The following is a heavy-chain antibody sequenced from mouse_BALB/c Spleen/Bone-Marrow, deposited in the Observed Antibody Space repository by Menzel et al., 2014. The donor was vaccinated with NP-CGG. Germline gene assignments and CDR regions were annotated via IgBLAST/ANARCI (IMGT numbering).Heavy chain of an antibody. CDR1: GYAFSSYW. CDR2: IYPGDGDT. J-gene: IGHJ3*01. V-gene: IGHV1-80*01. D-gene: IGHD2-1*01. CDR3: ALYGNYAGN. Sequence: VKLMESGAELVRPGSSVKISCKASGYAFSSYWMNWVKQRPGQGPEWIGQIYPGDGDTNYNGKFKGKATLTADKSSSTAYMQLSSLTSEDSAVYFCALYGNYAGNWGQGTLVTVSA.